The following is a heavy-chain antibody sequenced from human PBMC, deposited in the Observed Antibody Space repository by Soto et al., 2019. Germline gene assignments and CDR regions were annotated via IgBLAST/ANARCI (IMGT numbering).Heavy chain of an antibody. Sequence: ASVKVSCKASGYTFTSYGISWVRQAPGQGLEWMGWISAYNGNTNYAQKLQGGVTMTTDTSTSTAYMELRSLRSDDTAVYYCATSGQQLGNNWFDPWGQGTLVTVSS. D-gene: IGHD6-6*01. CDR1: GYTFTSYG. CDR3: ATSGQQLGNNWFDP. J-gene: IGHJ5*02. V-gene: IGHV1-18*01. CDR2: ISAYNGNT.